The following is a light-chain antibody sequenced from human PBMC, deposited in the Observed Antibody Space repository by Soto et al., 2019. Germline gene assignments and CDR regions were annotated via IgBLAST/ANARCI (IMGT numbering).Light chain of an antibody. Sequence: SVLTQPPPASGTPGQIVAISCSGSSSNIGSNTVTWYQQLPGTAPKLLIYSTSQRSSGVPGRFSGSKSGASASLSISGLQSEDEADYYCAAWDDRLDVYVFGTGTKVTVL. CDR2: STS. CDR1: SSNIGSNT. J-gene: IGLJ1*01. V-gene: IGLV1-44*01. CDR3: AAWDDRLDVYV.